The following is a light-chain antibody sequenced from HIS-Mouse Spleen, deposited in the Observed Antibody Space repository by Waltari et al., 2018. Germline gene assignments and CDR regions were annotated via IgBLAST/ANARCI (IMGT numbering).Light chain of an antibody. CDR1: ALPKQY. J-gene: IGLJ3*02. Sequence: SYELTQPPSVSVSPGQTARITCSGDALPKQYAYWYQQKPGQAPVLVIYKASERPSGHPERFSGSSSGTTVTLTISGVQAEDEADYYCQSADSSGTYWVFGGGTKLTVL. CDR2: KAS. V-gene: IGLV3-25*03. CDR3: QSADSSGTYWV.